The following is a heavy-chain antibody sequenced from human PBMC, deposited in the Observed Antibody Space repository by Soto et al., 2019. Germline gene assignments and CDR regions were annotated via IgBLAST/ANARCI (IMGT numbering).Heavy chain of an antibody. CDR2: ISGSGGSK. CDR1: GFTFSSYA. V-gene: IGHV3-23*01. Sequence: EVQLLESGGGLVQPGGSLRLSCAASGFTFSSYAMSWVRQAPGKGLEWVSAISGSGGSKYYADSVKGRFTISRDNSKNTLYVQMNSLRAEDTAVYYCAEDNRGRTGTTGYYYGMDGWGQGTTVTVSS. J-gene: IGHJ6*02. D-gene: IGHD1-7*01. CDR3: AEDNRGRTGTTGYYYGMDG.